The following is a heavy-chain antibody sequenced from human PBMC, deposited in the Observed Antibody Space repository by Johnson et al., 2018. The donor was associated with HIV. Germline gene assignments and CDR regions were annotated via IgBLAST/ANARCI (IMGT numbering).Heavy chain of an antibody. V-gene: IGHV3-64*01. Sequence: VQLVEAGGGVVQPGGSLRLSCAASGFTFSSYAMHWVRQAPGKGLAYVSAISSNGGSTYYANSVKGRFTISRDNSKNKMYLQMGSLRAEDMAVYYCARGALSPAAPDAFDIWGQGTMVTVSS. CDR1: GFTFSSYA. CDR3: ARGALSPAAPDAFDI. D-gene: IGHD6-13*01. CDR2: ISSNGGST. J-gene: IGHJ3*02.